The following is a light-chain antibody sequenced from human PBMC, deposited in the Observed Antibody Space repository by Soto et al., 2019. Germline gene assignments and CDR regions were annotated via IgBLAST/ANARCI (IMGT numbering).Light chain of an antibody. V-gene: IGLV2-14*01. CDR3: SSYTTSYFYV. CDR2: GVK. CDR1: GGDIGAYDY. Sequence: QSVLTQPASVSGSPGQSITISCTGSGGDIGAYDYVSWYQQHPGKAPKLLIYGVKNRPSGVSYRFSASKSAFTASLTISGLQAEDEAHYYCSSYTTSYFYVFXPGTKVTVL. J-gene: IGLJ1*01.